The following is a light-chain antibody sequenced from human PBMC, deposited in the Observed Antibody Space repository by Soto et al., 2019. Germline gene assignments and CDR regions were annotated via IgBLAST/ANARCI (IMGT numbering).Light chain of an antibody. CDR2: GAS. Sequence: EIVMTQSPGTLSLSPGERATLSCRASQSVSSSYLAWYQQKPAQAPRLLIYGASSRATGIPDRFSGSGSGTDFTLTISRLEPEDFAVYYGQQYGSSLLTFGGGTKVEIK. V-gene: IGKV3-20*01. CDR1: QSVSSSY. CDR3: QQYGSSLLT. J-gene: IGKJ4*01.